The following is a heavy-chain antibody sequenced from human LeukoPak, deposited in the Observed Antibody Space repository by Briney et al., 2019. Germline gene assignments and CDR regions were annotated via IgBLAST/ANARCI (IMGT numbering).Heavy chain of an antibody. Sequence: SETLSLTCTVSGGSIGWDYWSWIRQSAGKGLEWIGRIYKSGSTNYNPSFRSRVTMSVDTSKNQSSLSVTSVTAADTAVYYCAREEYFQDSNGYSYYFHSWGQGSLVTVSS. CDR3: AREEYFQDSNGYSYYFHS. J-gene: IGHJ4*02. V-gene: IGHV4-4*07. CDR2: IYKSGST. D-gene: IGHD3-22*01. CDR1: GGSIGWDY.